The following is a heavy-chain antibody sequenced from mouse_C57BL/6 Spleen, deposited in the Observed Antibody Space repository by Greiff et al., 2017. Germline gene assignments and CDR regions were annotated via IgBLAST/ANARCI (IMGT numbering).Heavy chain of an antibody. D-gene: IGHD2-3*01. CDR3: TTGGYDGYSYYFDY. CDR1: GFNIKDDY. J-gene: IGHJ2*01. Sequence: EVQLQESGAELVRPGASVKLSCTASGFNIKDDYMHWVKQRPEQGLEWIGWIDPENGDTEYASKFQGKAPITADTSSNTAYLQLSSLTSEDTAVYYCTTGGYDGYSYYFDYWGQGTTLTVSS. CDR2: IDPENGDT. V-gene: IGHV14-4*01.